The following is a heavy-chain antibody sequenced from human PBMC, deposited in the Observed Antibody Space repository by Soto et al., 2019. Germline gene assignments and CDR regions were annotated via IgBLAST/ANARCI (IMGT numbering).Heavy chain of an antibody. CDR3: AREGTGGITGTTQAAFDI. V-gene: IGHV3-21*01. J-gene: IGHJ3*02. CDR1: GFTFSSYS. Sequence: GGSLRLSCAASGFTFSSYSMNWVRQAPGKGLEWVSSISSSSSYIYYADSVKGRFIISRDNAKNSLYLQMNSLRAEDTAVYYCAREGTGGITGTTQAAFDIWGQGTMVTVSS. D-gene: IGHD1-7*01. CDR2: ISSSSSYI.